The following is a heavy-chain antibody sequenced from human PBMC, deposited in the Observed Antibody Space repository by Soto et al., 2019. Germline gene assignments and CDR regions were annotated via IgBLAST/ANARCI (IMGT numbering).Heavy chain of an antibody. V-gene: IGHV3-66*01. CDR2: IQSGGST. Sequence: EVQLVESGGGWVQPGGSLRLSCAASGFTVSSNYMSWVRQAPGKGLEWVSLIQSGGSTYYAGPVKGRFTISREKSKNTLLIHMNRLRAEGTGVYYCAVEDVHSSGGRCYGVPMDVWGKGTTVTASS. CDR1: GFTVSSNY. D-gene: IGHD2-15*01. CDR3: AVEDVHSSGGRCYGVPMDV. J-gene: IGHJ6*03.